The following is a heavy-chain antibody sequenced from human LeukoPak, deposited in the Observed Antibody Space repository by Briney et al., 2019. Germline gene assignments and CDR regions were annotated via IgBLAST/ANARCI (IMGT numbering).Heavy chain of an antibody. J-gene: IGHJ4*02. CDR1: GYTFTGYY. D-gene: IGHD2-21*02. Sequence: RASVKVSCKASGYTFTGYYMHWVRQAPGQGLEWMGWINPNSGGTNYAQKFQGRVTMTRDTSISTAYMELSRLRSDDTAVYYRARDKVTLISWGQGTLVTVSS. CDR2: INPNSGGT. CDR3: ARDKVTLIS. V-gene: IGHV1-2*02.